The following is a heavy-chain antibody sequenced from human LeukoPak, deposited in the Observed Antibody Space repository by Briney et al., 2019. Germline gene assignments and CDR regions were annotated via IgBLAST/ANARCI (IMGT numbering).Heavy chain of an antibody. J-gene: IGHJ4*02. CDR3: ARGPRYDSSGYTLLFDY. CDR1: GGSISSHY. CDR2: IYYSGST. V-gene: IGHV4-59*11. Sequence: SETLSLTCTVSGGSISSHYWSWIRQPPGKGLEWIGYIYYSGSTNYNPSLKSRVTISVDTSKNQCSLKLSSVTAADTAVYYCARGPRYDSSGYTLLFDYWGQGTLVTVSS. D-gene: IGHD3-22*01.